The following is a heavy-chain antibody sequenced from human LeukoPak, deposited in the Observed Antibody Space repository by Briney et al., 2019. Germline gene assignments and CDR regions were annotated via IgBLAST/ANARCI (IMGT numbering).Heavy chain of an antibody. CDR1: GGSISSSNW. CDR2: IYHSGST. CDR3: ARAGARFHEIAVAALRGPFDY. J-gene: IGHJ4*02. D-gene: IGHD6-19*01. V-gene: IGHV4-4*02. Sequence: SGTLSPTCAVSGGSISSSNWWSWVRQPPGKGLEWIGEIYHSGSTNYNPSLKSRVTISVDKSKNQFSLKLSSVTAADTAVYYCARAGARFHEIAVAALRGPFDYWGQGTLVTVSS.